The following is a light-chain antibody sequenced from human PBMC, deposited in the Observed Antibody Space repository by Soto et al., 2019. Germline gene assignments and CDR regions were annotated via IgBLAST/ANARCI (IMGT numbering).Light chain of an antibody. CDR3: SSYTSSSTLVV. Sequence: QSALTQPASVSGSPGQSITISCTGTSSDVGGYNYVSWYQQHPGKAHKLLIYAVSNRPSGVSNRFSGSKSGNTASLTISGLQAQDEAEYYCSSYTSSSTLVVFGGGTKLTVL. CDR2: AVS. V-gene: IGLV2-14*01. J-gene: IGLJ2*01. CDR1: SSDVGGYNY.